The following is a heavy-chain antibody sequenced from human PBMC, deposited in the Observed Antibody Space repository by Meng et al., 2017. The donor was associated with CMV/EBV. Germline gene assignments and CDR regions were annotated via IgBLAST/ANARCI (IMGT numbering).Heavy chain of an antibody. CDR1: GGSFSGYY. J-gene: IGHJ4*02. CDR2: TNHSRST. V-gene: IGHV4-34*01. CDR3: ASLNYCSSTSCSRRFDY. D-gene: IGHD2-2*01. Sequence: GGSFSGYYWSWIRQPPGKGLAWIGETNHSRSTNNNPSLKNQVTISVDTSKNQFSLKLSSVTAADTTVYYCASLNYCSSTSCSRRFDYWGQGTLVTVSS.